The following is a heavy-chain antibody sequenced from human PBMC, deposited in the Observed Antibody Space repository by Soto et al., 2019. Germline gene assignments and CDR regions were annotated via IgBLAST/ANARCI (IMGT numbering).Heavy chain of an antibody. D-gene: IGHD1-26*01. CDR3: ARVSGSYYYGMDV. J-gene: IGHJ6*02. V-gene: IGHV4-59*12. CDR2: IYYGGST. CDR1: GDSISTDY. Sequence: SETLSLTCTVSGDSISTDYWSWIRQSPGKGLEWIGFIYYGGSTNYNPSLKSRVTISVDTPKNQFSLKLSSVTAADTAVYYCARVSGSYYYGMDVWGQGTTVTVSS.